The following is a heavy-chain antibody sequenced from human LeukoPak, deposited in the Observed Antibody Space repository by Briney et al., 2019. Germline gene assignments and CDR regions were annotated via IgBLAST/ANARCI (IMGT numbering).Heavy chain of an antibody. CDR1: GFTFSNYA. CDR2: ISGSGTPT. J-gene: IGHJ6*02. Sequence: GGSLRLSCATSGFTFSNYAMSWVRQAPGKGLEWVSGISGSGTPTYYSDSVKGRFTISRDNSKNTLYLQMNSLRDEDTAVYFCARTEGRGMDVWGQGTTVTVSS. V-gene: IGHV3-23*01. D-gene: IGHD1-1*01. CDR3: ARTEGRGMDV.